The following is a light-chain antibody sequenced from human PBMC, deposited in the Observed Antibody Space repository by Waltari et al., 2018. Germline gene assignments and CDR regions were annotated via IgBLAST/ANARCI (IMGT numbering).Light chain of an antibody. CDR2: QDS. CDR1: KLGDKY. CDR3: QAWDSSTGV. V-gene: IGLV3-1*01. J-gene: IGLJ1*01. Sequence: SYELTQPPSVSVSPGQTASITCSGDKLGDKYACWYQQKPGQSPVLVIYQDSKRPYGLPERFSGSNSGNTATLTISGTQAMDEADYYCQAWDSSTGVFGTGTKVTVL.